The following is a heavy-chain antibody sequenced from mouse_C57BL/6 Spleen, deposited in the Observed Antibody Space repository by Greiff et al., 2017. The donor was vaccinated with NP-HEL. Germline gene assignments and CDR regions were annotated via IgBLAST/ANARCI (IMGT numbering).Heavy chain of an antibody. D-gene: IGHD2-3*01. CDR2: INPNNGGT. CDR1: GYTFTDYN. CDR3: ARDDDGYYGDAY. Sequence: EVKLMESGPELVKPGASVKMSCKASGYTFTDYNMHWVKQSHGKSLEWIGYINPNNGGTSYNQKFKGKATLTVNKSSSTAYMELRSLTSEDSAVYYCARDDDGYYGDAYWGQGTLVTVSA. V-gene: IGHV1-22*01. J-gene: IGHJ3*01.